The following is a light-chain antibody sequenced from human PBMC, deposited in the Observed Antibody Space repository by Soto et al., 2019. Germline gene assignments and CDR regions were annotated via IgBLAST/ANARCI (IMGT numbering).Light chain of an antibody. J-gene: IGLJ2*01. CDR1: SGHTNYA. Sequence: MLTQSPSASASLGASVKLTCNLSSGHTNYAIAWHQQHPEKGPRFLMKVNSDGSHRKGDGIPDRFSGSSSGSERYLTISSLQSEDEADYYCQTWDTGIGVFGGGTKLTVL. V-gene: IGLV4-69*01. CDR2: VNSDGSH. CDR3: QTWDTGIGV.